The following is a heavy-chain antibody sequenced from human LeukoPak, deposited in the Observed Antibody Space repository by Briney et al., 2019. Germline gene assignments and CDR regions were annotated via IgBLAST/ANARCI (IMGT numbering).Heavy chain of an antibody. CDR3: AKVSVPAAIHYPYDY. CDR1: RFTFSDYA. D-gene: IGHD2-2*01. Sequence: PGGSLRLSCAASRFTFSDYAMNWVRQAPGKGLEWVSGISGSDGSTYYADSVKGRFTVSRDNSNNTLYLEMNSLRAEDTAVYYCAKVSVPAAIHYPYDYWGQGTLATVSS. V-gene: IGHV3-23*01. CDR2: ISGSDGST. J-gene: IGHJ4*02.